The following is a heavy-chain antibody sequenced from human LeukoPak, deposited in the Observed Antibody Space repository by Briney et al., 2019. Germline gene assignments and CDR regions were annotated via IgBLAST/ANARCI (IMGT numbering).Heavy chain of an antibody. CDR1: GFTFSSYA. CDR3: ARADGSGSYYPHYFDY. V-gene: IGHV3-30-3*01. J-gene: IGHJ4*02. Sequence: GGSLRLSCAASGFTFSSYAMHWVRQAPGKGQEWVAVISYDGSNKYYADSVKGRFTISRDNSKNTLYLQMNSLRAEDTAVYYCARADGSGSYYPHYFDYWGQGTLVTVSS. CDR2: ISYDGSNK. D-gene: IGHD3-10*01.